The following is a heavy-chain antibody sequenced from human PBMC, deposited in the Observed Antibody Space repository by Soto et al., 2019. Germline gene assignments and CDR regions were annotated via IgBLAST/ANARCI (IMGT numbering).Heavy chain of an antibody. V-gene: IGHV4-59*01. CDR3: ARDPTIGAFDI. J-gene: IGHJ3*02. Sequence: SETLSLTCTVSGGSISSYYWSWIRQPPGKGLEWIGYIYYSGSTNYNPSLKSRVTISVDTSKNQFPLKLSSVTAADTAVYYCARDPTIGAFDIWGQGTMVTVSS. CDR2: IYYSGST. CDR1: GGSISSYY.